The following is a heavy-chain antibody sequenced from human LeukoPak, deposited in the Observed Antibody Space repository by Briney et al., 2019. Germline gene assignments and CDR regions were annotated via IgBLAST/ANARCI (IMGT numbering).Heavy chain of an antibody. J-gene: IGHJ3*02. CDR1: GGSFSGYY. CDR3: ASDHSNYYGPPNDAFDI. Sequence: PSETLSLTCGVYGGSFSGYYWSWLRQPPGKGLEWIGEINHSGSTNYNPSLKSRVTISVDTSKNQFSLKLSSVTAADTAVYYCASDHSNYYGPPNDAFDIWGQGTMVTVSS. CDR2: INHSGST. D-gene: IGHD3-10*01. V-gene: IGHV4-34*01.